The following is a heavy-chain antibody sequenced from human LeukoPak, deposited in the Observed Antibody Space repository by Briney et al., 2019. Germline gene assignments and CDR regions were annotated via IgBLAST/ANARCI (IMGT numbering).Heavy chain of an antibody. D-gene: IGHD3-10*01. CDR3: ARVGMVRGKFRSYYYMDV. CDR2: IYYSGST. CDR1: GGSISSSSYY. Sequence: SETLSLTCTVSGGSISSSSYYWGWIRQPPGKGLEWIGSIYYSGSTYYNPSLKSRVTISVDTSKNQFSLKLSSVTAADTAVYYCARVGMVRGKFRSYYYMDVWGKGTTVTVSS. J-gene: IGHJ6*03. V-gene: IGHV4-39*07.